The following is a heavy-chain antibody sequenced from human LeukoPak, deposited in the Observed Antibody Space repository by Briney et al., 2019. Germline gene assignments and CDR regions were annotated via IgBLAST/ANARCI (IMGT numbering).Heavy chain of an antibody. J-gene: IGHJ4*02. CDR3: ASWTYYYHSSGYY. CDR1: GFTVSSNY. Sequence: GGSLRLSCAASGFTVSSNYMSWVRQAPGEGLEWVSVIYAGGSTYYADSVKGRFTISRDNSKNTLYLQMNSLRAEDTAVYYCASWTYYYHSSGYYWGQGTLVTVSS. CDR2: IYAGGST. V-gene: IGHV3-53*01. D-gene: IGHD3-22*01.